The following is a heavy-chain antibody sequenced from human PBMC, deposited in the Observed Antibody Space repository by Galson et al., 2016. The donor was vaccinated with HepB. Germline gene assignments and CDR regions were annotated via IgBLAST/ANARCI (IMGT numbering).Heavy chain of an antibody. CDR3: AKDWGYDLWSGGYHYGMDV. Sequence: SLRLSCAASGFTFSKYAMTWVRQAPGKGLEWVSTLTASGASYYVASVKGRFTISRDNSKNTMYLQMNSLRAEDTAVYFCAKDWGYDLWSGGYHYGMDVWGQGTTVTVSS. D-gene: IGHD3-3*01. CDR2: LTASGAS. J-gene: IGHJ6*02. CDR1: GFTFSKYA. V-gene: IGHV3-23*01.